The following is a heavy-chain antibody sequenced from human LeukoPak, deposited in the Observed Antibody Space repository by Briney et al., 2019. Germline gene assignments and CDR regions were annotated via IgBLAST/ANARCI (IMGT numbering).Heavy chain of an antibody. CDR3: AKDLDCSSTSCYPDY. CDR1: GFTFSSYA. V-gene: IGHV3-23*01. D-gene: IGHD2-2*01. Sequence: GASLRLSCAASGFTFSSYAMSWVRQAPGKGLEWVSSMSGSGGSTYYADSVKGPFTISRDNSKNTLYLRMNSLSAEATAVYYCAKDLDCSSTSCYPDYWGQGTLVTVSS. J-gene: IGHJ4*02. CDR2: MSGSGGST.